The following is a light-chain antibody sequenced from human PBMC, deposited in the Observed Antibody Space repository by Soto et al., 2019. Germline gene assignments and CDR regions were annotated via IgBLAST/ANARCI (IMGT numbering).Light chain of an antibody. Sequence: IQMTQSPSSLSASVGDRVTITCRASQSISSYLNWYQQKPGKAPKVLIYAASSLQTGVPSRFSGSGSGTDFTLTISSLQPEDFATYYCQQSYSTLFTFGPGTKVDLK. V-gene: IGKV1-39*01. J-gene: IGKJ3*01. CDR3: QQSYSTLFT. CDR2: AAS. CDR1: QSISSY.